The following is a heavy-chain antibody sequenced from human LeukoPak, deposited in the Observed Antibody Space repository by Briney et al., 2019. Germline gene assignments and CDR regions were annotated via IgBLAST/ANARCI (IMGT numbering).Heavy chain of an antibody. Sequence: GGSLRLSCAASGFTFSTYEMHWVRQAPGKGLEWVAVISSDGKNKYYADSVKGRFTISRDNSQNTLYLQMSSLRAEDTAVYYCANSHKGAPGVHWGQGTLVTVSS. CDR2: ISSDGKNK. J-gene: IGHJ4*02. CDR3: ANSHKGAPGVH. D-gene: IGHD1-1*01. V-gene: IGHV3-30*04. CDR1: GFTFSTYE.